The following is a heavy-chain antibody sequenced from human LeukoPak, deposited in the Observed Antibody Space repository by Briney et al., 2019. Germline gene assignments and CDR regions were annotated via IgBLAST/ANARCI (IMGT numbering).Heavy chain of an antibody. CDR3: ARDQGDTAMFFDY. CDR2: IKQDGSEK. J-gene: IGHJ4*02. D-gene: IGHD5-18*01. CDR1: GFTFSSYW. V-gene: IGHV3-7*01. Sequence: GGSLRLSCAASGFTFSSYWMGWVRQAPGKGLEWVANIKQDGSEKYYVDSVKGRFTISRDNAKNTLYLQMNSLRAEDTAVYYCARDQGDTAMFFDYWGQGTLVTVSS.